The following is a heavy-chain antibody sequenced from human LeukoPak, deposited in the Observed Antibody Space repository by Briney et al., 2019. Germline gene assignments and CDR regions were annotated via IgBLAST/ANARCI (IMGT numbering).Heavy chain of an antibody. CDR1: GYTFTVYY. V-gene: IGHV1-2*06. D-gene: IGHD3-22*01. CDR2: INPNSGGT. Sequence: GASVKVSCKASGYTFTVYYMHWVRQAPGQGLEWMGRINPNSGGTNYAQKFQGRVTMTRDTSISTAYLELKRLRSDDTAVYYCARDPPEDDSSNYWTDYWGQGTLVTVSS. CDR3: ARDPPEDDSSNYWTDY. J-gene: IGHJ4*02.